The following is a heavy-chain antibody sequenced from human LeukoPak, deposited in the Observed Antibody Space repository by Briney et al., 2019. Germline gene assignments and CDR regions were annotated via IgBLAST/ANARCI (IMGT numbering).Heavy chain of an antibody. CDR1: GFTFDDYG. CDR3: ARGRGLRGYYDSSEAY. V-gene: IGHV4-34*01. Sequence: GSLRLSCAASGFTFDDYGMSWIRQPPGKGLEWIGEINHSGSTNYNPSLKSRVTISVDTSKNQFSLKLSSVTAADTAVYYCARGRGLRGYYDSSEAYWGQGTLVTVSS. CDR2: INHSGST. J-gene: IGHJ4*02. D-gene: IGHD3-22*01.